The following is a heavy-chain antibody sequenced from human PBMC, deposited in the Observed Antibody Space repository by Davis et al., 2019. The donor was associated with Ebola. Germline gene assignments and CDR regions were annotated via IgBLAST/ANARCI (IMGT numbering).Heavy chain of an antibody. Sequence: GESLKISCAASGFTFSSYGMHWVRQAPGKGLEWVAVISYDGSNKYYADSVKGRFTISRDNSKNTLYLQMNSLRAEDTAVYYCAKESYYYDSSGYYAFYFDYWGQGTLVTVSA. CDR2: ISYDGSNK. D-gene: IGHD3-22*01. CDR1: GFTFSSYG. CDR3: AKESYYYDSSGYYAFYFDY. V-gene: IGHV3-30*18. J-gene: IGHJ4*02.